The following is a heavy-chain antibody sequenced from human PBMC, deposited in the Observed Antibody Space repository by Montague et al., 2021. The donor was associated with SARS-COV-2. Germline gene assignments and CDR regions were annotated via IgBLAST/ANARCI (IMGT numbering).Heavy chain of an antibody. CDR2: IYNSGST. V-gene: IGHV4-59*01. CDR3: ARVGRGSSWYEVAFDI. D-gene: IGHD6-13*01. Sequence: SETLSLTCTVSGGSISRYSWTWIRQPSGKGLEWIGYIYNSGSTNYNPSLTSRVTISVDTSKNQFSLKLSPVAAADTAVYYCARVGRGSSWYEVAFDIWGQGTMVTVSP. CDR1: GGSISRYS. J-gene: IGHJ3*02.